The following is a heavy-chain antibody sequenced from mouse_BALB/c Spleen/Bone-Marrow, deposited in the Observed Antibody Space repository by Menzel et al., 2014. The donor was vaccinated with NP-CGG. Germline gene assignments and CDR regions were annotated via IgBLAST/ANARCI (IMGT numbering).Heavy chain of an antibody. J-gene: IGHJ4*01. CDR3: ARALGDGYYYAMDY. Sequence: VKLQESGAELVKPGAPVKLSCKASGYTFTSYWMNWVKQRPGRGLEWIGRIDPSDSETHNNQKFKDKATLTVDKSSSTAYIQLSSLTSEDSAVYYCARALGDGYYYAMDYWGQGTSVTVSS. CDR1: GYTFTSYW. D-gene: IGHD2-3*01. V-gene: IGHV1-74*01. CDR2: IDPSDSET.